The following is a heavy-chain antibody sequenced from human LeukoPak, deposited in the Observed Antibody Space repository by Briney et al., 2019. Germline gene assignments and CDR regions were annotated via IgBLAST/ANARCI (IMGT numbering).Heavy chain of an antibody. CDR2: IYYSGST. Sequence: PSEALSLTCTVSGGSISSGGYYWSWIRQHPGKGLEWIGYIYYSGSTYYNPSLKSRVTISVDTSKNQFSLKLSSVTAADTAVYYCARDPGGSYPGWYFDLWGRGTLVTVSS. CDR1: GGSISSGGYY. J-gene: IGHJ2*01. CDR3: ARDPGGSYPGWYFDL. V-gene: IGHV4-31*03. D-gene: IGHD1-26*01.